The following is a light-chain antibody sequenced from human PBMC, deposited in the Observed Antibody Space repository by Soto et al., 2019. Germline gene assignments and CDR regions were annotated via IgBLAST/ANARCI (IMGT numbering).Light chain of an antibody. J-gene: IGLJ1*01. CDR1: SSDVGGSNY. CDR2: DVS. Sequence: QSVLTQPASVSGSPGQSITISCTGTSSDVGGSNYVSWYQQHPGKAPKLMIYDVSNRPSGVSNRFSGSKSGNTASLTISGLQAEDEADYYYGSYSSSSTLYVFGTGTKVTVL. V-gene: IGLV2-14*03. CDR3: GSYSSSSTLYV.